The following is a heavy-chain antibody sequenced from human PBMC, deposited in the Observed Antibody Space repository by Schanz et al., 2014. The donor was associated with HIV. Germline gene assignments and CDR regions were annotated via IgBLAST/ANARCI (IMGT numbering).Heavy chain of an antibody. J-gene: IGHJ4*02. Sequence: QLVESGGGVVQPGGSLRLSCVASGFTFNNYAMTWVRQAPGKGLEWVSSISESGGRTYYADSVNGRFTISRDNSENTLYLQMTTLRIDDTAVYYCAKPEYDSKGNSQSHFDYWGQGTLVTVSS. D-gene: IGHD3-22*01. CDR1: GFTFNNYA. V-gene: IGHV3-23*04. CDR2: ISESGGRT. CDR3: AKPEYDSKGNSQSHFDY.